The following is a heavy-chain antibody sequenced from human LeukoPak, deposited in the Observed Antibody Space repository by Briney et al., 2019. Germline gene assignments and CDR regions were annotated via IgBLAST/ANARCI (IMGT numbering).Heavy chain of an antibody. CDR2: IYYSGST. V-gene: IGHV4-61*08. CDR1: GGSVSSGGYY. D-gene: IGHD2-21*02. CDR3: ARLLFWDYYFDY. Sequence: SEILSLTCTVSGGSVSSGGYYWSWIRQPPGKGLEWLGYIYYSGSTNYNPSLKSRVIISVDTSKNQFSLKLRSVTAADTAVYYCARLLFWDYYFDYWGQGALVTVSS. J-gene: IGHJ4*02.